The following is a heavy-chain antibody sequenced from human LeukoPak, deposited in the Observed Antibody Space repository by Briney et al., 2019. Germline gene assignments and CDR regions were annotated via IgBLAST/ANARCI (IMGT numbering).Heavy chain of an antibody. Sequence: RPGGSLRLSCAVSGFTFSRYWMHWVRQAPEKGLMWVSRINEDGSITDYADSVKGRFTISRDNAQNTLYLQMNSLRAEDTAVYYCARDVGGSGSYWGQGNLVTVSS. CDR1: GFTFSRYW. J-gene: IGHJ4*02. CDR3: ARDVGGSGSY. D-gene: IGHD3-10*01. CDR2: INEDGSIT. V-gene: IGHV3-74*01.